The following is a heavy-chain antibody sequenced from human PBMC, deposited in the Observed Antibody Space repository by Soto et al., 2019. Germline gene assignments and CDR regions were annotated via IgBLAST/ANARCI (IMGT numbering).Heavy chain of an antibody. Sequence: GASVKVSCKASGYTFTGYYMHWVRQAPGQGLEWMGWINPNSGGTNYAQKFQGRVTMTRDTSTSTVYMELSSLRSEDTAVYYCARAEGVVVIDYYYYGMDVWGQGTTVTVSS. CDR1: GYTFTGYY. CDR3: ARAEGVVVIDYYYYGMDV. J-gene: IGHJ6*02. D-gene: IGHD3-22*01. CDR2: INPNSGGT. V-gene: IGHV1-2*02.